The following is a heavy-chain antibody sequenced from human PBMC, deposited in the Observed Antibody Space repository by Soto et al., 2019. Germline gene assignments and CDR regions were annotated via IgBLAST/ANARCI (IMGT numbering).Heavy chain of an antibody. Sequence: QVQLQESGTGLVKPSETLSLTCTVSGGSISSYYWSWIRQPPGKGLEWIGYSYYSGSTNYNPSLRSRVTPSVDTSKNQFSLKLRSVAAAGRAVDYCARLVGAAAFDIWGQGTMVTVSS. V-gene: IGHV4-59*01. CDR1: GGSISSYY. CDR2: SYYSGST. J-gene: IGHJ3*02. D-gene: IGHD1-26*01. CDR3: ARLVGAAAFDI.